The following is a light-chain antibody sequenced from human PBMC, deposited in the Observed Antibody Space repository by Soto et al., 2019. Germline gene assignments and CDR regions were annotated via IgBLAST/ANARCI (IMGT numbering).Light chain of an antibody. V-gene: IGKV3-15*01. CDR1: QSVSSD. Sequence: EILMTHSPATLSFSPGEILTLFCIASQSVSSDLAWYQQKPGQAPRLLIYGASTRATGIPARFSGSGSGTEFTLTISSLQSEEFAVYYCQQYNNWALAIFGGGTKVDIK. J-gene: IGKJ4*01. CDR2: GAS. CDR3: QQYNNWALAI.